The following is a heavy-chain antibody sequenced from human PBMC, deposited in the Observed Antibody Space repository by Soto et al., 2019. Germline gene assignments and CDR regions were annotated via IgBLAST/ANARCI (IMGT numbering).Heavy chain of an antibody. Sequence: EVQLVESGGGLVQPGGSLRLSCAASGFTVSSNYMSWVRQAPGKGLEWVSVIYSGGSTYYADSVKGRFTISRDNSKDTLYLQMNSLRAEDTAVYYCARDQGNWNYDYSYYYYYYMDVWGKGTTVTVSS. V-gene: IGHV3-66*01. CDR1: GFTVSSNY. D-gene: IGHD1-7*01. J-gene: IGHJ6*03. CDR2: IYSGGST. CDR3: ARDQGNWNYDYSYYYYYYMDV.